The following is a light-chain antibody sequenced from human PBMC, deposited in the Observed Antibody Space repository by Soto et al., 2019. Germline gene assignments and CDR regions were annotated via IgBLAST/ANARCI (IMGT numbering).Light chain of an antibody. J-gene: IGKJ5*01. CDR3: QQSYSTPIT. V-gene: IGKV1-39*01. CDR2: GAS. Sequence: DIQMTQSPSSLSASLGDRVTITCRTSQNIYNSLNWYQQKAGRAPAVLIYGASNLQGGVPLRFSGSGSGTDFALTISSLQPEDFATFYCQQSYSTPITFGQGTRLEIK. CDR1: QNIYNS.